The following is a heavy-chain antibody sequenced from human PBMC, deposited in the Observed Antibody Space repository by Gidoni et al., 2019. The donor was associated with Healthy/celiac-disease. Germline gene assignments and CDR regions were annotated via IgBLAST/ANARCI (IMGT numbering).Heavy chain of an antibody. D-gene: IGHD5-12*01. CDR2: IYYSGGT. Sequence: QLQLQESGPGLVKPSETLSLTCTVSGGSISSSSYYWGWIRQPPGKGLEWIGNIYYSGGTYYNPSLNSRVTISVDTSKNQFSLKLSSVTAADTAVYYCARQRRWLQSIDYWGQGTLVTVSS. J-gene: IGHJ4*02. V-gene: IGHV4-39*01. CDR3: ARQRRWLQSIDY. CDR1: GGSISSSSYY.